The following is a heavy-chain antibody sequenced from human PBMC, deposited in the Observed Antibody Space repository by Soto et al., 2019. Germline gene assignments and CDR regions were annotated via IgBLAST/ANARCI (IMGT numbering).Heavy chain of an antibody. V-gene: IGHV3-30*03. Sequence: QVQLVESGGGVVQPGRSLSLSCAASGFSFSSYGMQWVRQAPGKGLEWVAVISYDGSNKYYADSVKDRFTISRDNSKKTLYLQMNSLRADDTAVYYCVAGQYFFDYCGQGTLVTVSS. D-gene: IGHD6-19*01. J-gene: IGHJ4*02. CDR1: GFSFSSYG. CDR3: VAGQYFFDY. CDR2: ISYDGSNK.